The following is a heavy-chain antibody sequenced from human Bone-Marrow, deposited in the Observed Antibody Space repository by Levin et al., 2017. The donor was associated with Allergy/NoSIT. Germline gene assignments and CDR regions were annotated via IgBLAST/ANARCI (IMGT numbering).Heavy chain of an antibody. J-gene: IGHJ4*02. V-gene: IGHV3-9*01. D-gene: IGHD1-1*01. CDR2: ISWNSGSI. CDR3: AKDTIMEYNWNDESYFDY. Sequence: GGSLRLSCAASGFTFDDYAMHWVRQAPGKGLEWVSGISWNSGSIGYADSVKGRFTISRDNAKNSLYLQMNSLRAEDTALYYCAKDTIMEYNWNDESYFDYWGQGTLVTVSS. CDR1: GFTFDDYA.